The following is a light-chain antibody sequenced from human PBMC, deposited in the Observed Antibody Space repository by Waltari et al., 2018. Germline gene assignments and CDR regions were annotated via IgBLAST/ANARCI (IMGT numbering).Light chain of an antibody. CDR3: QSYDSSLSGWHV. V-gene: IGLV1-40*01. CDR2: GND. Sequence: QSVLTQPPSVSGAPGQSVAISCTGSSPNLGANSDIHWSQQLPGTAPKLLIYGNDNRPSGVPNRFSGSKSGTSASLAITGLQAEDEADYYCQSYDSSLSGWHVFGSGTRVTVL. CDR1: SPNLGANSD. J-gene: IGLJ6*01.